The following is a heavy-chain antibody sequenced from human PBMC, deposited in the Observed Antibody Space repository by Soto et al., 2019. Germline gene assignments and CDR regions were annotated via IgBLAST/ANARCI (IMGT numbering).Heavy chain of an antibody. CDR1: GGTFNSYG. Sequence: QVQLVQSGAEVKKPGSSVKVSCKASGGTFNSYGFSWVRQAPGQGLEWMGGIIPMYGTTNYAQNFQGRVTINADEYTSTAYMELRGLRSDDTAVYYGERPSRGFDHYYSYYGMDVWGQGTTVTVSS. J-gene: IGHJ6*02. CDR2: IIPMYGTT. V-gene: IGHV1-69*01. CDR3: ERPSRGFDHYYSYYGMDV.